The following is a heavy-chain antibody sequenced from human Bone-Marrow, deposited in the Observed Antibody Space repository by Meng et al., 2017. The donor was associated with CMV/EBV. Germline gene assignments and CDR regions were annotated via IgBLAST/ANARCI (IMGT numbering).Heavy chain of an antibody. CDR3: AREVTKMTTVRSEEGASDY. CDR2: ISSSSSSI. CDR1: GFTFSTYS. D-gene: IGHD4-11*01. J-gene: IGHJ4*02. Sequence: GGSMRLSSAAPGFTFSTYSMNWVRQAPGKGLEWVSYISSSSSSIYYADSVRGRFTISIDKAKSSLYLQMNSLRAEDTAVYHCAREVTKMTTVRSEEGASDYWGQRTLVTVDS. V-gene: IGHV3-48*01.